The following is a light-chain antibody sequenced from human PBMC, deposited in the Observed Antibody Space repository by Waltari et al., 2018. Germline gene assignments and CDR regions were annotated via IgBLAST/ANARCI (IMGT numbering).Light chain of an antibody. CDR1: RSVSSY. CDR3: QQRSNWPRT. Sequence: EIVLTQSPATLSLSPGERDTLSCRASRSVSSYLAWYQQKPGQAPRLLIHEASSRATGIPARFSGSGSGTDFTLTISSLEPEDFAVYYCQQRSNWPRTFGQGTKVEI. CDR2: EAS. J-gene: IGKJ1*01. V-gene: IGKV3-11*01.